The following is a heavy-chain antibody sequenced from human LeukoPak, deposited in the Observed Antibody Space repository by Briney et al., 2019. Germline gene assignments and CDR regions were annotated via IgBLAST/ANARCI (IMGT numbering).Heavy chain of an antibody. J-gene: IGHJ6*02. CDR3: ATGTGIAVGGTNYYYCMDV. CDR2: IIPILGIA. CDR1: GGTFSSYA. D-gene: IGHD6-19*01. V-gene: IGHV1-69*04. Sequence: GASVKVSCKASGGTFSSYAISWVRQAPGQGLEWMGRIIPILGIANYAQKFHGRRTITADKSTNTAYMELRSPRSEDTAVYYCATGTGIAVGGTNYYYCMDVWGQGTTVTVSS.